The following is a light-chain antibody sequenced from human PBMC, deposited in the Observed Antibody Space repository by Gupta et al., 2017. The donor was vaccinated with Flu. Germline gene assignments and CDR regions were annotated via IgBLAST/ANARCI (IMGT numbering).Light chain of an antibody. V-gene: IGKV1-5*03. Sequence: GDRVSITCRASRSIRTFLAWYQQKVGQAPKLLIYRTSTLESGVPSRFSGSGSETEFTLTINSLQPDDFATYHCQQYSSYPYTFGQGTKLQIK. CDR1: RSIRTF. J-gene: IGKJ2*01. CDR2: RTS. CDR3: QQYSSYPYT.